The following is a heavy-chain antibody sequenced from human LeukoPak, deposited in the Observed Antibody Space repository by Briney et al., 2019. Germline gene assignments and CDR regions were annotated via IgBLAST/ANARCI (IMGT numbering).Heavy chain of an antibody. D-gene: IGHD3-9*01. CDR1: GFTFSSYS. CDR3: AKDFYDILTGYYTEYAFDI. J-gene: IGHJ3*02. CDR2: IWYDGSNK. V-gene: IGHV3-33*06. Sequence: QPGGSLRLSCAASGFTFSSYSMNWVRQAPGKGLEWVAVIWYDGSNKYYADSVKGRFTISRDNSKNTLYLQMNSLRAEDTAVYYCAKDFYDILTGYYTEYAFDIWGQGTMVTVSS.